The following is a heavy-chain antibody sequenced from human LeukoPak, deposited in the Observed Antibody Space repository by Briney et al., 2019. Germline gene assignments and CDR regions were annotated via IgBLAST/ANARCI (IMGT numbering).Heavy chain of an antibody. CDR1: GGSISSYY. J-gene: IGHJ6*03. D-gene: IGHD2-2*01. V-gene: IGHV4-59*01. CDR2: IYYSGST. Sequence: PSETLSLTCTVSGGSISSYYWSWVRQPPGKGLEWIGYIYYSGSTNYNPSLKSRVTISVDTSKNQFSLKLSSVPAADTAVYYCAGGPSRNYYHFIDGWGKGTTVTVSS. CDR3: AGGPSRNYYHFIDG.